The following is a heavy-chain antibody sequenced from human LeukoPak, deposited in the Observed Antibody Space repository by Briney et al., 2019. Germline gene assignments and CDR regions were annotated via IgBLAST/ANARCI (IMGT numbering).Heavy chain of an antibody. CDR1: GFTFSSYG. V-gene: IGHV3-30*18. CDR3: AKDARGGGRDY. J-gene: IGHJ4*02. D-gene: IGHD3-10*01. Sequence: GRSLRLSCAASGFTFSSYGMHWVRQAPGKGLEWVAVISYDGSNKYYADSVKGRFTISRDNSKNTLYLQMNSLRAEDTAVYYCAKDARGGGRDYWGQGTLVTVSS. CDR2: ISYDGSNK.